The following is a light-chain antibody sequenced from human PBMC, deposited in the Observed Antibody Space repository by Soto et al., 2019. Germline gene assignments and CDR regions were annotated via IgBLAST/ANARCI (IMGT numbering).Light chain of an antibody. Sequence: QSVLTQPRSVSGSPGQSVTISCTGTSRDIGGYYYVSWYQQHPGKAPKLMIYDVIKRPSGVPDRFSGSKSGHTASLTIYGLQAEYEADYYCCSYAGSYTHVFGTGTKVTVL. CDR3: CSYAGSYTHV. V-gene: IGLV2-11*01. CDR1: SRDIGGYYY. CDR2: DVI. J-gene: IGLJ1*01.